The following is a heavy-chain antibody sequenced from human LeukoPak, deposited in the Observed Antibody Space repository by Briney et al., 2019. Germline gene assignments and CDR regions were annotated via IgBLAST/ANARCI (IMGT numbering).Heavy chain of an antibody. CDR3: ASFPWREEWFFEYDFDY. CDR1: GYTFTSYG. CDR2: ISAYNGNT. Sequence: ASVKVSCKASGYTFTSYGISWVRQAPGQGLEWMGWISAYNGNTNYAQKLQGRVTMTTDTSTSTAYMELRSLRSDDTAVYYCASFPWREEWFFEYDFDYWGQGTLVTVSS. D-gene: IGHD3-3*01. J-gene: IGHJ4*02. V-gene: IGHV1-18*01.